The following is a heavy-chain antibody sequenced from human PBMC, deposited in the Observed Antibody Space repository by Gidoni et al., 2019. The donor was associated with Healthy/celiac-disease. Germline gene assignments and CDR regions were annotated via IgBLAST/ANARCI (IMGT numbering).Heavy chain of an antibody. Sequence: EVQLVESGGGLVQPGGSLRLSCAASGFTFSSYEMNWVRQAPGKGLEWVSYISSSGSTIYYADSVKGRFTISRDNAKNSLYLQMNSLRAEDTAVYYCARDGVVPAAKGYYYYGMDVWGQGTTVTVSS. CDR3: ARDGVVPAAKGYYYYGMDV. J-gene: IGHJ6*02. D-gene: IGHD2-2*01. CDR2: ISSSGSTI. V-gene: IGHV3-48*03. CDR1: GFTFSSYE.